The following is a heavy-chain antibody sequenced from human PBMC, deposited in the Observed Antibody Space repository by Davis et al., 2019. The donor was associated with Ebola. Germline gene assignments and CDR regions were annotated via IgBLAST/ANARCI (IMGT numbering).Heavy chain of an antibody. CDR1: GGSISSSSYY. D-gene: IGHD3-3*01. CDR2: IYYSGST. J-gene: IGHJ6*02. V-gene: IGHV4-39*07. Sequence: GSLRLSCTVSGGSISSSSYYWGWIRQPPGKGLEWIGSIYYSGSTYYNPSLKSRVTISVDTSKNQFSLKLSSVTAADTAVYYCAIRNYDFWSGYYYYYYGMDVWGQGTTVTVSS. CDR3: AIRNYDFWSGYYYYYYGMDV.